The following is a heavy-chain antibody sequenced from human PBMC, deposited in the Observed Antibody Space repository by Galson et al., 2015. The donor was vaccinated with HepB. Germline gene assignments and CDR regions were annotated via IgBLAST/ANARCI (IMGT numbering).Heavy chain of an antibody. CDR3: ATSPYYGSGTYYNAWFGP. Sequence: SVKVSCKASGYSFTTYAINWVRQAPGQGLEWMGWINTKTGNPTYVQGFRGRFLFSLDTSVNTANLQISNLKAEDTAVYYCATSPYYGSGTYYNAWFGPWGQGTLVTVSS. J-gene: IGHJ5*02. D-gene: IGHD3-10*01. CDR2: INTKTGNP. V-gene: IGHV7-4-1*02. CDR1: GYSFTTYA.